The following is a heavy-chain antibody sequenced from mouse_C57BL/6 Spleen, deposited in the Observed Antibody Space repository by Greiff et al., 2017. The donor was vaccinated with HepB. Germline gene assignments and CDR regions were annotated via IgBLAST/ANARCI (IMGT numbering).Heavy chain of an antibody. J-gene: IGHJ2*01. CDR2: IWSGGST. D-gene: IGHD2-4*01. CDR3: ARNPLLYDEYYFDD. CDR1: GFSLTSYG. Sequence: VQLQESGPGLVQPSQSLSITCTVSGFSLTSYGVHWVRQSPGKGLEWLGGIWSGGSTDDNAAFISRLSISKDNAKSQVFFKMNSLQADDTAIYYCARNPLLYDEYYFDDWGKGTTLTVSS. V-gene: IGHV2-2*01.